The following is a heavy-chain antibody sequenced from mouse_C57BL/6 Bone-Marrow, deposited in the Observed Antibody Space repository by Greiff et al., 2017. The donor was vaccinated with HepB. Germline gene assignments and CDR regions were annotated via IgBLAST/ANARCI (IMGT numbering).Heavy chain of an antibody. CDR2: IDPSDSYT. CDR1: GYTFTSYW. Sequence: VKLQQPGAELVRPGTSVKLSCKASGYTFTSYWMHWVKQRPGQGLEWIGVIDPSDSYTNYNQKFKGKATLTVDTSSSTAYMQLSSLTSEDSAVYYCARTGDYDVGYYAMDYWGQGTSVTVSS. J-gene: IGHJ4*01. CDR3: ARTGDYDVGYYAMDY. V-gene: IGHV1-59*01. D-gene: IGHD2-4*01.